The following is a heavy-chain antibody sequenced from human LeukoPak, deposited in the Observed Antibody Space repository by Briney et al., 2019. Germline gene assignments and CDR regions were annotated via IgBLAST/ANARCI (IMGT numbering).Heavy chain of an antibody. V-gene: IGHV4-59*08. J-gene: IGHJ4*01. CDR1: GGSISSYY. CDR3: ARHMGLGYSYGYPYFDY. CDR2: IYYSGST. D-gene: IGHD5-18*01. Sequence: SETLSLTCTVSGGSISSYYWSWIRQPPGKGLEWIGYIYYSGSTNYNPSLKSRVTISVDTSKNQFSLKLSSVTAADTAVYYCARHMGLGYSYGYPYFDYCGHGTLVTVSS.